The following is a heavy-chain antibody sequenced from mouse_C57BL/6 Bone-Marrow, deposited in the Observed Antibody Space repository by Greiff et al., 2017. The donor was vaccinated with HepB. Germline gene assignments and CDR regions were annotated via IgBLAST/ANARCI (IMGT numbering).Heavy chain of an antibody. D-gene: IGHD1-1*01. V-gene: IGHV1-82*01. CDR3: ARSGLLLRYPSYWYFDV. CDR1: GYAFSSSW. Sequence: QVQLQQSGPELVKPGASVKISCKASGYAFSSSWMNWVKQRPGKGLEWIGRIYPGDGDTNYNGKFKGKATLTADKSSSTAYMQLSSLTSEDSAVYFCARSGLLLRYPSYWYFDVWGTGTTVTVSS. J-gene: IGHJ1*03. CDR2: IYPGDGDT.